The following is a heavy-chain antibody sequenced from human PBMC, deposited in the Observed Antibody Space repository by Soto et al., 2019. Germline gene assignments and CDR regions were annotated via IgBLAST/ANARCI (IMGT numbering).Heavy chain of an antibody. CDR2: IKSGEVGI. J-gene: IGHJ4*02. CDR1: GFIFGNYW. Sequence: EVQLVESGGDLVQPGGSLRLSCAASGFIFGNYWMHWVRQAPGKGLVWVSRIKSGEVGISYADSVKGRFTISRDNAKNTLYLQMNSLRVEDTAVYYCARGGADILTGPLDYWGQGTLVTVSS. V-gene: IGHV3-74*01. CDR3: ARGGADILTGPLDY. D-gene: IGHD3-9*01.